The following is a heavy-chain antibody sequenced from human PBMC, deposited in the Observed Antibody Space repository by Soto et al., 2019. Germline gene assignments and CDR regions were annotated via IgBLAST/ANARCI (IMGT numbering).Heavy chain of an antibody. V-gene: IGHV3-23*01. CDR2: ISDSGGST. CDR3: TSRHKLEHGYDV. CDR1: GYTISSYA. D-gene: IGHD1-1*01. Sequence: PAGSLKLSCAASGYTISSYAFCGGLQDPRKELEWVSAISDSGGSTYYTDSVKGRVTISIDITKTTVYLIMNGLRADDTAVYYCTSRHKLEHGYDVWGQGTTVTVSS. J-gene: IGHJ6*02.